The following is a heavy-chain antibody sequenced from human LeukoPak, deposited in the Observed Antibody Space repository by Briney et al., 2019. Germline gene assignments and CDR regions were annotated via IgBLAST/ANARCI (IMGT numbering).Heavy chain of an antibody. D-gene: IGHD3-22*01. V-gene: IGHV1-2*02. CDR3: ARVPGDSSGYYYPHFDY. J-gene: IGHJ4*02. Sequence: ASVTVSCKASGYTFTGYYLHWVRQAPGQGLEWMGWINPNSGGTNYVQKFQGRVTMTRDTSISTAYMELSRLRSDDTAGYYCARVPGDSSGYYYPHFDYWGQGTLVTVSS. CDR1: GYTFTGYY. CDR2: INPNSGGT.